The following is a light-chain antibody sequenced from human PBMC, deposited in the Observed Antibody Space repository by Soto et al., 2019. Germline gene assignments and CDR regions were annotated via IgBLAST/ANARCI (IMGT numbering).Light chain of an antibody. Sequence: DIVMTQSPGSLAVSLGERATINCKSSQDVSSSSSNKNYLAWYRQKPGQPPRVLIYRASTRESGVPDRFSGSGSGTDFTLTISSLQAEDAGVFYCQQYYSTPPTFGQGTKVEIK. J-gene: IGKJ1*01. CDR3: QQYYSTPPT. CDR2: RAS. V-gene: IGKV4-1*01. CDR1: QDVSSSSSNKNY.